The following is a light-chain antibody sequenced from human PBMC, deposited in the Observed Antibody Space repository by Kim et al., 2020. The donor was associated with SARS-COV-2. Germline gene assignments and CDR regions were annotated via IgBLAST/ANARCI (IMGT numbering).Light chain of an antibody. CDR2: WAS. CDR3: QQYYSLPRT. J-gene: IGKJ1*01. CDR1: QSVLSRSNNETY. Sequence: DIVMTQSPDSLAVSLGEMTTINCKSSQSVLSRSNNETYLSWYQQKPGQPPRLLIYWASTRESGVSDRFIGSGSGTDFTLTITSLQAEDVAVYYCQQYYSLPRTFGQGTKVEIK. V-gene: IGKV4-1*01.